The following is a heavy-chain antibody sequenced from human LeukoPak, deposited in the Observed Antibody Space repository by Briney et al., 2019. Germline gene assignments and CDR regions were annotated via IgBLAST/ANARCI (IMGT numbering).Heavy chain of an antibody. D-gene: IGHD1-26*01. Sequence: SETLSLTCTVSGYSISSGYYWGWIRQPPGQGLEWIGSIYHSGSTYYNPSLKSRVTISVDTSKNQFSLKLSSVTAADTAVYYCARGEYSETFDYWGQGTLVTVSS. V-gene: IGHV4-38-2*02. CDR2: IYHSGST. CDR1: GYSISSGYY. J-gene: IGHJ4*02. CDR3: ARGEYSETFDY.